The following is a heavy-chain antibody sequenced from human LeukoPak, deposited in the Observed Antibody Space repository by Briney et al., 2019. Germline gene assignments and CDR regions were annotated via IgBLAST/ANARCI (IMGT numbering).Heavy chain of an antibody. V-gene: IGHV2-26*01. J-gene: IGHJ4*02. CDR1: GVSLTNAGLG. CDR2: IFLNDEK. Sequence: SGPVLVKPTKTLTLTCTVSGVSLTNAGLGVSWIRQPPGKSLEWLAHIFLNDEKSYRTSLKSRVITSNDTSQTQVIRITTNMDPVDTATYYCARALPVDHNFDYWGQGNLVTVSS. CDR3: ARALPVDHNFDY. D-gene: IGHD2-8*02.